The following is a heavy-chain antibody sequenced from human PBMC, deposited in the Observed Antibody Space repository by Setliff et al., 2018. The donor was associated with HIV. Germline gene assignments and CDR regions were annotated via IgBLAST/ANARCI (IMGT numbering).Heavy chain of an antibody. D-gene: IGHD3-22*01. J-gene: IGHJ4*02. CDR3: ARGPYYYDSSGPFDY. CDR1: GFSFSSYA. Sequence: GGSLRLSCAASGFSFSSYATHWVRQAPGKGLEWVAAISYDGSNKYYADSVKGRFTISRDNSKNTLYLQMNSLRAEDTAVYYCARGPYYYDSSGPFDYWGQGTLVTVSS. CDR2: ISYDGSNK. V-gene: IGHV3-30-3*01.